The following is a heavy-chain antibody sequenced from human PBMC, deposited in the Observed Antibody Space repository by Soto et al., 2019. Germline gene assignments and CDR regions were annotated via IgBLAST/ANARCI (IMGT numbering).Heavy chain of an antibody. CDR3: ARSKYYGLGSFEY. CDR2: IFYSGST. CDR1: GGSIRSYY. V-gene: IGHV4-59*01. J-gene: IGHJ4*02. D-gene: IGHD3-10*01. Sequence: PSETLSLTCTVSGGSIRSYYWSWIRQPPGKRLEWIGYIFYSGSTNYNPSLKSRVTISVDTSKNQFSLELSSVTAADTAVYYCARSKYYGLGSFEYWGQGTLVTVSS.